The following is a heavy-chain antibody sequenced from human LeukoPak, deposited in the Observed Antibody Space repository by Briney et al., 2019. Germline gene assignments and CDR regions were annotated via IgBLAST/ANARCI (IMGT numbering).Heavy chain of an antibody. Sequence: GGSLRLSCAAFGFTFNDYYMSWIRQAPGKGLEWLSYINIGGTNTHYADSVKGRFTISRDNAKKSLYLEMNNLRAGDTAVYYCATDGAGFDTWGQGVLVTVSS. CDR1: GFTFNDYY. CDR2: INIGGTNT. J-gene: IGHJ5*02. V-gene: IGHV3-11*01. CDR3: ATDGAGFDT.